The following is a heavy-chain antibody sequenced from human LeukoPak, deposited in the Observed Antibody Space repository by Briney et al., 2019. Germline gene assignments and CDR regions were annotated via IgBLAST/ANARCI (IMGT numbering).Heavy chain of an antibody. D-gene: IGHD1-26*01. CDR3: ARDIMGPTARGWFDP. Sequence: GGSLRLSCAASGFTFSSYWMSWVRQAPGKGLEWVANIKEDGSEKYHVDSVKGRFTISRDNAKNSLSLQMNTLRAEDTAVYYCARDIMGPTARGWFDPWGQGALVTVSS. CDR1: GFTFSSYW. J-gene: IGHJ5*02. CDR2: IKEDGSEK. V-gene: IGHV3-7*01.